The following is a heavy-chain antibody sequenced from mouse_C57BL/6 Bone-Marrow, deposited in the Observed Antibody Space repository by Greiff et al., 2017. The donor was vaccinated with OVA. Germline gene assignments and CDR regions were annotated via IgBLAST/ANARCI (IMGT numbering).Heavy chain of an antibody. CDR3: TTRGACAY. Sequence: EVKLQESGAELVRPGASVKLSCTASGFNFKDDYMHWVKQRPEQGLEWLGWIDPENGDTEYASLFQGKATITADTSSHTAYLKLSSLTSEDAAVYYCTTRGACAYWGQGNLVTVSA. CDR1: GFNFKDDY. J-gene: IGHJ3*01. CDR2: IDPENGDT. V-gene: IGHV14-4*01.